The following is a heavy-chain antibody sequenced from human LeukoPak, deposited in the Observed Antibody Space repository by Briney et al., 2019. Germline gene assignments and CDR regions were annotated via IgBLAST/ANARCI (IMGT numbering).Heavy chain of an antibody. D-gene: IGHD6-13*01. V-gene: IGHV4-59*08. Sequence: SETLSLTCTVSGGSISSYYWSWIRQPPGKGLEWIGYIYYSGSTNYNPSLKSRVTISVDTSKNQFSLKLSSVTAADTAVYYCARAGIAAAGTWVDYWGQGTLVTVSS. J-gene: IGHJ4*02. CDR1: GGSISSYY. CDR2: IYYSGST. CDR3: ARAGIAAAGTWVDY.